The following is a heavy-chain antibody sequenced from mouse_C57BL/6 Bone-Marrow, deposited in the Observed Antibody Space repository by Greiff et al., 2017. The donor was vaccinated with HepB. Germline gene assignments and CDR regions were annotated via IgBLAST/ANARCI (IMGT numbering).Heavy chain of an antibody. D-gene: IGHD2-1*01. CDR2: IYPRSGNT. CDR1: GYTFTSYG. J-gene: IGHJ3*01. Sequence: VQRVESGAELARPGASVKLSCKASGYTFTSYGISWVKQRTGQGLEWIGEIYPRSGNTYYNEKFKGKATLTADKSSSTAYMELRSLTSEDSAVYFCASYYGNPAYYFDYWGQGTLVTVSA. V-gene: IGHV1-81*01. CDR3: ASYYGNPAYYFDY.